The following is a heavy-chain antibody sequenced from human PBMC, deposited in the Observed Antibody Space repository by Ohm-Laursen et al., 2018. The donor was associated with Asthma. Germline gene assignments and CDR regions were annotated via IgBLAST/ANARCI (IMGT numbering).Heavy chain of an antibody. D-gene: IGHD2-21*02. CDR1: GFTFSSYG. CDR2: ITSDGSWT. Sequence: SLRLSCTASGFTFSSYGMHWVRQTPGKGLEWVSIITSDGSWTSYADSVKGRFTISRDNSKNTLYMQMNSLRAEDTAVYYCARRDFSGGDPSAAFDIWGQGTMVTVSS. V-gene: IGHV3-30*03. CDR3: ARRDFSGGDPSAAFDI. J-gene: IGHJ3*02.